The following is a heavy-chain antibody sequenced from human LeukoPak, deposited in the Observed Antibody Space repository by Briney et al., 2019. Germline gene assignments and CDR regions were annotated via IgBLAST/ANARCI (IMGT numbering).Heavy chain of an antibody. CDR2: TYYRSKWYS. CDR3: ARGRRYGISSGVFDY. Sequence: SQTLSLTCVISGDSVSSNSAAWNWIRQSPSRGLEWLGRTYYRSKWYSYSAVSVKSRIIINPDTYKNQFSLQLNSVTPEDTAVYYCARGRRYGISSGVFDYWGQGTLVTVSS. V-gene: IGHV6-1*01. CDR1: GDSVSSNSAA. D-gene: IGHD2-15*01. J-gene: IGHJ4*02.